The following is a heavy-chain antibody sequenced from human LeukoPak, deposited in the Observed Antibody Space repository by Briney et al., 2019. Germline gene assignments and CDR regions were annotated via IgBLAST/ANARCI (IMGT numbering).Heavy chain of an antibody. CDR3: AKSIAARPYYYYGMDV. V-gene: IGHV3-23*01. D-gene: IGHD6-6*01. Sequence: GGSLRLSCAASGFTFSNYAMSWVRQAPGKGLEWVSIISGGGSTYYADSVKGRFTISRDNSKNTLYLQMNSLRAEDTAVYHCAKSIAARPYYYYGMDVWGQGTTVTVSS. CDR1: GFTFSNYA. CDR2: ISGGGST. J-gene: IGHJ6*02.